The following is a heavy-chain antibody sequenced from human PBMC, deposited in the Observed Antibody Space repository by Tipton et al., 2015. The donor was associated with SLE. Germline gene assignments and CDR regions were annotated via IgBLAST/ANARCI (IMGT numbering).Heavy chain of an antibody. D-gene: IGHD1-26*01. V-gene: IGHV3-30-3*01. CDR1: GFTFSSYA. J-gene: IGHJ4*02. CDR3: ARAGEVGATTRPGDY. CDR2: ISYDGSNK. Sequence: SLRLSCAASGFTFSSYAMHWVRQAPGKGLELVAVISYDGSNKYYADSVKGRFTISRDNSKNTLYLQMNSLRAEDTAVYYCARAGEVGATTRPGDYWGQGTLVTVSS.